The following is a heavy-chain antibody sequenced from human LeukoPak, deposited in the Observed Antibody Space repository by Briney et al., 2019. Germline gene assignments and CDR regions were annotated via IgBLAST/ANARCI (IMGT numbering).Heavy chain of an antibody. CDR1: GFIFSNYV. V-gene: IGHV3-23*01. CDR3: AKSFWQLVDNYFDY. Sequence: GGSLRLSCEASGFIFSNYVMIWVRQAPGKGLEWVSGISGSGVGTYYADSVKGRFTISRDNSKNTLYLQMNSLRAEDTAVYYCAKSFWQLVDNYFDYWGQGTLVTVSS. D-gene: IGHD6-6*01. J-gene: IGHJ4*02. CDR2: ISGSGVGT.